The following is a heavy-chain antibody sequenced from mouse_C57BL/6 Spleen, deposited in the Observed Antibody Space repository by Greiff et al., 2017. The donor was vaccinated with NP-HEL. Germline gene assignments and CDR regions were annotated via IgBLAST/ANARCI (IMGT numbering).Heavy chain of an antibody. Sequence: EVKLVESGGGLVKPGGSLKLSCAASGFTFSDYGMHWVRQAPEKGLEWVAYISSGSSTIYYADTVTGRVTLSRDNAKNTLFLQMTSLRSEDTAMYYCARKYYYGSGHWYFDVWGTGTTVTVSS. CDR2: ISSGSSTI. CDR3: ARKYYYGSGHWYFDV. CDR1: GFTFSDYG. V-gene: IGHV5-17*01. D-gene: IGHD1-1*01. J-gene: IGHJ1*03.